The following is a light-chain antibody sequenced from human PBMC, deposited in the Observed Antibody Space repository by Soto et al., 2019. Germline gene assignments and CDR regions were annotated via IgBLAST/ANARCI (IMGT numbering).Light chain of an antibody. CDR3: HQYNNWLWT. CDR2: ATS. CDR1: PSVSSN. V-gene: IGKV3-15*01. J-gene: IGKJ1*01. Sequence: EIVMTQSPATLSVSPGERATLSCRASPSVSSNLAWYQQKLGQAPRLLIYATSNRATGIPARFSGSGSGTEFTLIISSLQSEDSAVYFCHQYNNWLWTFGQGPKVDIK.